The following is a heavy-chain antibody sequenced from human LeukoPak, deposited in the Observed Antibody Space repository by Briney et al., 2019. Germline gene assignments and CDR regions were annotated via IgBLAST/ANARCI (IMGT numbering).Heavy chain of an antibody. CDR2: IRWDSGRI. V-gene: IGHV3-9*01. J-gene: IGHJ4*02. CDR3: AQDTTHHTAMRIDY. D-gene: IGHD5-18*01. CDR1: GFTVSSNY. Sequence: GGSLRLSCAASGFTVSSNYMSWVRQAPGKGLEWVSGIRWDSGRIGYADSVKGRFTISRDNAQNSLYLQMNSLRAEDTDLSYCAQDTTHHTAMRIDYWGQGTLVTVSS.